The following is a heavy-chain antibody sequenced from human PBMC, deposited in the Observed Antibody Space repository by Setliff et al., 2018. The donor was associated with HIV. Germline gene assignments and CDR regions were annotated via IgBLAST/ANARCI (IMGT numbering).Heavy chain of an antibody. CDR1: GGSISSSSYY. J-gene: IGHJ1*01. V-gene: IGHV4-39*01. CDR3: ARARRAGSGPKYFQH. CDR2: IYYSGST. Sequence: ETLSLTCTVSGGSISSSSYYWGWIRQPPGKGLEWIGSIYYSGSTYYNPSLKSRVTISVDTSKNQFSLRLSSVTAADTAVYYCARARRAGSGPKYFQHWGQGTLVTVSS. D-gene: IGHD2-15*01.